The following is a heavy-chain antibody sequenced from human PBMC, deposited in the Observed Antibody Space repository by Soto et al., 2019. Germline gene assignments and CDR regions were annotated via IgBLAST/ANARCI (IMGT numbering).Heavy chain of an antibody. CDR2: ISSSSSYI. J-gene: IGHJ6*02. CDR3: ARSQIVVVPTYGMDV. D-gene: IGHD2-2*01. CDR1: GFTFSSYS. Sequence: GGSLRLSCAASGFTFSSYSMNWVRQAPGKGLEWVSSISSSSSYIYYADSVKGRFTISRDNAKNSLYLQMNSLRAEDTAVYYCARSQIVVVPTYGMDVWGQGTTVTVSS. V-gene: IGHV3-21*01.